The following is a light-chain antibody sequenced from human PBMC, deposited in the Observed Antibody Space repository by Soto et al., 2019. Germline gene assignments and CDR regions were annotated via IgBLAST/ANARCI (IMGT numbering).Light chain of an antibody. Sequence: QPVLTQPPSVSGAPGRRVTISCTGSSSNIGAGYDVHWYQQLPGTAPKLLIYGNSNRPSGVPDRFSGSKSGTSASLAITGLQAEDEADYYCQSYDSSLSRVFGTGTKLTVL. CDR3: QSYDSSLSRV. CDR2: GNS. J-gene: IGLJ1*01. V-gene: IGLV1-40*01. CDR1: SSNIGAGYD.